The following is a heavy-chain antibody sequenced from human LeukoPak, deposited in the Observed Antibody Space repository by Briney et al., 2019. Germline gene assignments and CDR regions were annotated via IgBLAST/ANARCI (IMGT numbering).Heavy chain of an antibody. CDR2: MYPGDSDT. CDR1: GYSFTTYW. Sequence: GESLKISCKGSGYSFTTYWIAWVRQMPGKGLEWMGIMYPGDSDTRYSPSFQGQVTISADKSISTAYLQWSSLKASDSAMYYCARRPYCSSTSCYRYFDLWGRGTLVTVSS. V-gene: IGHV5-51*01. CDR3: ARRPYCSSTSCYRYFDL. J-gene: IGHJ2*01. D-gene: IGHD2-2*01.